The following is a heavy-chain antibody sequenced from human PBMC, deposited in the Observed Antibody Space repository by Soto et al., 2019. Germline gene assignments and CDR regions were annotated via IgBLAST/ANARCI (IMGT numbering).Heavy chain of an antibody. CDR1: GFTLSGRS. Sequence: EVQLVESGGGLVQPGGSLRLSCAASGFTLSGRSMHWVRQAPGKGLVWVSGIDNTGTDSTYADSVKGRFTSSRDNAKNMLFLQMNSLRVEDTAVYYCARGWFGPEVWGKWTTVTVSS. D-gene: IGHD3-10*01. J-gene: IGHJ6*04. CDR2: IDNTGTDS. V-gene: IGHV3-74*01. CDR3: ARGWFGPEV.